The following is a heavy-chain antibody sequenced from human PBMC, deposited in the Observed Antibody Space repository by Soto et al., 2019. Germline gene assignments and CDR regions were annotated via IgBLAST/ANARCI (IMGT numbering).Heavy chain of an antibody. Sequence: PSETLSLTCAVYGGSFSCYYWSWIRQPPGKGLEWIGEINHSGSTNYNPSLKSRVTISVDTSKNQFSLKLSSVTAADTAVYYCARGLKFWSGYPRYYYYYGMDVWGQGTTVTVSS. D-gene: IGHD3-3*01. CDR2: INHSGST. J-gene: IGHJ6*02. CDR1: GGSFSCYY. CDR3: ARGLKFWSGYPRYYYYYGMDV. V-gene: IGHV4-34*01.